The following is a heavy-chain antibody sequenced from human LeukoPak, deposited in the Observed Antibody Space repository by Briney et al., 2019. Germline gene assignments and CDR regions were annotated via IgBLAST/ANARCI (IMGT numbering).Heavy chain of an antibody. Sequence: GGSLRPSCAASGFTVNSNYMSWVRQAPGKGLEWVSVIYSGGSTYYADSVKGRFTISRDNSKNTLYLQMNSLRAEDTAVYYCARGVLWEPRLSYFDYWGQGTLVTVSS. CDR3: ARGVLWEPRLSYFDY. D-gene: IGHD1-26*01. CDR1: GFTVNSNY. J-gene: IGHJ4*02. V-gene: IGHV3-53*01. CDR2: IYSGGST.